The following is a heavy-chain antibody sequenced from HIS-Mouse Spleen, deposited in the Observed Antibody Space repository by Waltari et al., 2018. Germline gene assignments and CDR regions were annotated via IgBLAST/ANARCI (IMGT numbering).Heavy chain of an antibody. J-gene: IGHJ5*02. CDR3: AKDKYSSGWFSNWFDP. CDR1: GFTFSSYA. CDR2: ISGSGGST. D-gene: IGHD6-19*01. V-gene: IGHV3-23*01. Sequence: CPASGFTFSSYAMSWVRQAPGKGLEWVPAISGSGGSTYYADSVKGRFTISRDNSKNTLYLQMNSLRAEDTAVYYCAKDKYSSGWFSNWFDPWGQGTLVTVSS.